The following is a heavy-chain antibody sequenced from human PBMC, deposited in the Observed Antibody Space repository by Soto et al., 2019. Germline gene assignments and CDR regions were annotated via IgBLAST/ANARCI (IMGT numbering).Heavy chain of an antibody. CDR3: ARARGGSYDFDY. CDR2: IYYSGST. V-gene: IGHV4-59*01. CDR1: GGSISSYY. D-gene: IGHD1-26*01. J-gene: IGHJ4*02. Sequence: QVQLQESGPGLVKPSETLSLTCTVSGGSISSYYWSWIRQPPGKGLEWIGYIYYSGSTNYNPSLTSRVPTSVDTSKNQFSLKLSSVTAADTAVYSCARARGGSYDFDYWGQGTLVTVSS.